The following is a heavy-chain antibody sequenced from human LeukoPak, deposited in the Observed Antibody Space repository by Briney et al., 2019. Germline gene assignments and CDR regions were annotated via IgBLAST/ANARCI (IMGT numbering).Heavy chain of an antibody. CDR2: IRYDGSNK. CDR1: GFTFSSYG. V-gene: IGHV3-30*02. Sequence: GGSLRLSCAASGFTFSSYGMHWVRQAPGKGLEWVAFIRYDGSNKYYADSVKGRFTISRDNSKNTLYLQMNSLRAEDTTVYYCANGMDSPFYSNYASDYMDVWGKGTTVTVSS. CDR3: ANGMDSPFYSNYASDYMDV. J-gene: IGHJ6*03. D-gene: IGHD4-11*01.